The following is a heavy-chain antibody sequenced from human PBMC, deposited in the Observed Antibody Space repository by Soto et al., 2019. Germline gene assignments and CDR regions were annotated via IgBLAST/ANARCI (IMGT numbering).Heavy chain of an antibody. V-gene: IGHV5-51*01. D-gene: IGHD6-6*01. CDR1: GYIFGSYW. Sequence: PVESLKISCQGSGYIFGSYWIGWCLEMAVEDLEWMGIIYPGDSDTRYSPSFQGQVTISADKSLRTAYLQWTSLKASDTALYYCARTRSFTLGFYYDGMDVWGQGTTVTVSS. J-gene: IGHJ6*02. CDR2: IYPGDSDT. CDR3: ARTRSFTLGFYYDGMDV.